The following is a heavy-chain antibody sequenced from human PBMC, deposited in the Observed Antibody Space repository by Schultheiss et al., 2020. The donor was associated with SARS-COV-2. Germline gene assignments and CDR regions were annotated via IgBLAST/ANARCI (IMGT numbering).Heavy chain of an antibody. CDR3: AKLGLVGATVDY. CDR2: LNGGGTDP. J-gene: IGHJ4*02. D-gene: IGHD1-26*01. V-gene: IGHV3-74*01. Sequence: GGSLRLSCVASGFRFSSYWMHWVRQAPGKGLVWVSRLNGGGTDPYYADSVKGRFTISRDNSNSTLYLQMNSLRAEDTAVYYCAKLGLVGATVDYWGQGTLVTVSS. CDR1: GFRFSSYW.